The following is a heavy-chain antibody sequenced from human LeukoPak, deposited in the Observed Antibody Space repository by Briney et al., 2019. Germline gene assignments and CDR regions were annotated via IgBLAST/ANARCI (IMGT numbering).Heavy chain of an antibody. CDR1: GYTFTGHF. V-gene: IGHV1-2*02. D-gene: IGHD2-2*02. Sequence: ASVKVSCTAAGYTFTGHFMHWVRQAPGQGLEWMGWIEPKSGGTHYGHKFQGRFTMTRDTSMSTAYMELSRLKADDTAVYYCAREMGVVPTAIPTVDSWGQGTLVTVSS. J-gene: IGHJ4*02. CDR3: AREMGVVPTAIPTVDS. CDR2: IEPKSGGT.